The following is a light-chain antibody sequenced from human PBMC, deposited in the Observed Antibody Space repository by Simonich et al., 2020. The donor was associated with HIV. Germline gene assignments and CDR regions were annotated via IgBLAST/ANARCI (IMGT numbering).Light chain of an antibody. Sequence: EIVLTQSPGTLSLSPGERATLSCRASQSVSSSYLAWYQQKPGQAPRLLIYGASTRATGIPARFSGSGSGSEFTLTISSLQSEDFAVYYCQQYNNWPPLTFGGGTKVEMK. CDR2: GAS. J-gene: IGKJ4*01. CDR1: QSVSSSY. V-gene: IGKV3-15*01. CDR3: QQYNNWPPLT.